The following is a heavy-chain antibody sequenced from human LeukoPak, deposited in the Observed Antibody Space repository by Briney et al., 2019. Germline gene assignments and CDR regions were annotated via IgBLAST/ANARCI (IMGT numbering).Heavy chain of an antibody. D-gene: IGHD3-10*02. Sequence: GGSLRLSCAASGFTFSSYGMTWVRQAPGKGLELVSYISSSGSTIYYADSLKGRFTISRDNAKNSLYLQMNSLRAEDTAVYYCAELGITMIGGVWGKGTTVTISS. V-gene: IGHV3-48*04. J-gene: IGHJ6*04. CDR1: GFTFSSYG. CDR2: ISSSGSTI. CDR3: AELGITMIGGV.